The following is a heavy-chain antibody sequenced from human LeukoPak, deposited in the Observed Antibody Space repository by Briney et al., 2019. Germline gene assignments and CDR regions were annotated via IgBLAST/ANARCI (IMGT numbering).Heavy chain of an antibody. CDR3: ACSSGPSSPVDY. Sequence: PSETLSLTCAVSGYSISSGYYWGWIRQPPGKGLEWIGSIYHSGSTCYNPSLKSRVTISVDTSKNQFSLKLSSVTAADTAVYYCACSSGPSSPVDYWGQGTLVTVSS. D-gene: IGHD6-19*01. CDR2: IYHSGST. CDR1: GYSISSGYY. J-gene: IGHJ4*02. V-gene: IGHV4-38-2*01.